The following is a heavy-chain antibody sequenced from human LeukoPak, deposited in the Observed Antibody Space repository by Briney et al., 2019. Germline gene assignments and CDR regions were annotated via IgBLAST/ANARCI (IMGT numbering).Heavy chain of an antibody. CDR2: ISYNGQQI. CDR1: GFTFSRYG. J-gene: IGHJ5*02. V-gene: IGHV3-64*01. Sequence: PSGGSLRLSCAASGFTFSRYGMHWVRQAPGKGLECPSDISYNGQQIYYAKSVTGRFTISRDNSKNMLYLQMGSLRPEDTAVYFCARDPSVGGFSGSELDLWGQGTLVTVSS. CDR3: ARDPSVGGFSGSELDL. D-gene: IGHD3-22*01.